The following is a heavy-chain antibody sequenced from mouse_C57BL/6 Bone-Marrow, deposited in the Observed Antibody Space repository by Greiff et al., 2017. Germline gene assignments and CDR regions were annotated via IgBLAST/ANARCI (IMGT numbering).Heavy chain of an antibody. D-gene: IGHD2-3*01. CDR1: GYTFTSYW. V-gene: IGHV1-50*01. CDR3: SSSDGYYIFYAMDY. CDR2: IDPSDNYT. Sequence: VQLQQPGAELVKPGASVKLSCKASGYTFTSYWMQWVKQRPGQGLEWIGEIDPSDNYTNYNQKFKGKATLTVDTSSSTAYMHLSSMTSTDYAVYDCSSSDGYYIFYAMDYWGQGTSVTVSS. J-gene: IGHJ4*01.